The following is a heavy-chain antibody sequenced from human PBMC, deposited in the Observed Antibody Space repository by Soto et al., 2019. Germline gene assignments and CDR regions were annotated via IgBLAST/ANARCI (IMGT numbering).Heavy chain of an antibody. D-gene: IGHD2-15*01. Sequence: GGSLRLSCSASGFSVSTYTMGWVRLAPGKGLEWVSTIFSSGSGTRYADSVTGRFGISRDTSKNMVYLQMNSLRVEDTAVYFCAGARQPDGTWTFDYWAGESWSPSPQ. CDR2: IFSSGSGT. V-gene: IGHV3-23*05. CDR3: AGARQPDGTWTFDY. J-gene: IGHJ4*02. CDR1: GFSVSTYT.